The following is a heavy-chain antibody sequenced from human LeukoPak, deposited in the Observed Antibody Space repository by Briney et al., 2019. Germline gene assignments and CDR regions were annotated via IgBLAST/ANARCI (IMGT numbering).Heavy chain of an antibody. V-gene: IGHV3-48*03. J-gene: IGHJ4*02. CDR1: GFTCSSYE. CDR3: ARRPYSSSSY. D-gene: IGHD6-6*01. Sequence: PGGSLRLSCAASGFTCSSYEMNWVRQAPGKGLEWVSYISSSGSTIYYADSVKGRFTISRDNAKNSLYLQINSLRAEDTAVYYCARRPYSSSSYWGQGTLVTASS. CDR2: ISSSGSTI.